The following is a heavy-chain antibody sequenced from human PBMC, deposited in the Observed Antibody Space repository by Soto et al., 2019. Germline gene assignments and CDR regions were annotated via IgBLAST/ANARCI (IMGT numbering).Heavy chain of an antibody. J-gene: IGHJ4*02. V-gene: IGHV3-30*18. CDR3: AKDLDVTIAGGVFDY. Sequence: QVQLVESGGGVVQPGRSLRLSCAASGFNFSNYGMHWVRQAPGKGLEWVALISFDGIGEYYADSVKGRFTISRDNSKNTLYLLVNSLRREDTAMYFCAKDLDVTIAGGVFDYWGQGTLVSVSS. CDR2: ISFDGIGE. D-gene: IGHD4-17*01. CDR1: GFNFSNYG.